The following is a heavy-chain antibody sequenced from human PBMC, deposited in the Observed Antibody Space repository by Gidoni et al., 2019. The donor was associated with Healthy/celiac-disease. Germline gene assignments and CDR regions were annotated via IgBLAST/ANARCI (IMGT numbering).Heavy chain of an antibody. CDR2: IYSVGST. CDR3: ARSTLLWFGGSGAFDI. J-gene: IGHJ3*02. V-gene: IGHV3-66*02. Sequence: EVQLVESGGGLVQPGGSLRLSCAASGFTVSSNYMSWVRQSQGKGLVWVSGIYSVGSTYYADSVKGRFTISRDNSKNTLYLQMNSLRAEDTAVYYCARSTLLWFGGSGAFDIWGQGTMVTVSS. D-gene: IGHD3-10*01. CDR1: GFTVSSNY.